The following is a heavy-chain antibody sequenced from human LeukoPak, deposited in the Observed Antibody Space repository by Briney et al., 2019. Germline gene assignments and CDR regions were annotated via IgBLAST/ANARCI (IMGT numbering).Heavy chain of an antibody. D-gene: IGHD3-22*01. J-gene: IGHJ4*02. V-gene: IGHV1-2*02. Sequence: ASVKVSCKASGYTFIGYYMHWVRQAPGQGLEWMGWINPNSGGTNYAQKFQGRVTMTRDTSISTAYMELSRLRSDDTAVYYCARDYYDSSGNHVFDYWGQETLVTVSS. CDR2: INPNSGGT. CDR3: ARDYYDSSGNHVFDY. CDR1: GYTFIGYY.